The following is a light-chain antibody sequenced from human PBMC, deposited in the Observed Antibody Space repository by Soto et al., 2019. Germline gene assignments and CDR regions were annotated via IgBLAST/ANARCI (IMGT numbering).Light chain of an antibody. CDR3: QTWGTGIRV. J-gene: IGLJ2*01. V-gene: IGLV4-69*01. CDR1: SGHRNYA. Sequence: QPVLTQSPSASASLGASVTLTCTLSSGHRNYAIAWHQQQPEKGPRYLMKVNIDGSHHKGDGIPDRFSGSSSGAERYLTISSLQSEDEADYYCQTWGTGIRVFGGGTKLTVL. CDR2: VNIDGSH.